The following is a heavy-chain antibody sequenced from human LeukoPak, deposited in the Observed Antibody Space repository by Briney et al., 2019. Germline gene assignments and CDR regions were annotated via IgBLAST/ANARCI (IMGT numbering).Heavy chain of an antibody. CDR3: ARRGSSGYYIIDY. CDR2: INPSDSDT. J-gene: IGHJ4*02. CDR1: GYIFTNYW. V-gene: IGHV5-51*01. Sequence: GESLKISCKGSGYIFTNYWIGWVRQMPGKGLEWMGIINPSDSDTKYSPSFQGQVTISADKSTRTAFLQWSSLKASDTAIYYCARRGSSGYYIIDYWGQGALVTVSS. D-gene: IGHD3-22*01.